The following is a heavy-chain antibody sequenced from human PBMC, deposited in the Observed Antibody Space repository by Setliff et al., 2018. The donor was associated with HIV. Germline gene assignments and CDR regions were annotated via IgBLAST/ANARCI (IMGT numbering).Heavy chain of an antibody. CDR3: ARLILNWNYFDY. CDR1: GGSFSGYY. Sequence: PSETLSLTCAVYGGSFSGYYWSWIRQPPGKGLEWIGEINHSGSTNYNPSLKSRVTISVDTSKNQFSLKLSSVTAADTAVYYCARLILNWNYFDYWGQGTLVTVSS. D-gene: IGHD1-20*01. J-gene: IGHJ4*02. V-gene: IGHV4-34*01. CDR2: INHSGST.